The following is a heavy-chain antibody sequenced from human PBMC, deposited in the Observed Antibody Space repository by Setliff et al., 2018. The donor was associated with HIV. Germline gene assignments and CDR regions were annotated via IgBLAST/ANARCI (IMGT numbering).Heavy chain of an antibody. CDR2: IIPIFGTA. D-gene: IGHD5-18*01. V-gene: IGHV1-69*13. CDR1: GGTFSSYA. J-gene: IGHJ4*02. CDR3: ARVGFGKSGYSYGSFDY. Sequence: SVKVSCKASGGTFSSYAISWVRQAPGQGLEWMGGIIPIFGTANYAQKFQGRVTITADESTSTAYMELSSLRSEDTAVYYCARVGFGKSGYSYGSFDYWGQGTLVTVSS.